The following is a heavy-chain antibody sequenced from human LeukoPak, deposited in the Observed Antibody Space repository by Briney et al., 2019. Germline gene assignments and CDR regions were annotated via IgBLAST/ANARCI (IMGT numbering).Heavy chain of an antibody. CDR2: IYYSGST. J-gene: IGHJ4*02. CDR1: GGSISSGGYY. Sequence: TSETLSLTCTVSGGSISSGGYYWSWIRQHPGKGLEWIGYIYYSGSTYYNPSLKSRVTISVDTSKNQFSLKLSSVTAADTAVYYCARMTHVGYSFGSKFDYWGQGTLVTVSS. CDR3: ARMTHVGYSFGSKFDY. V-gene: IGHV4-31*03. D-gene: IGHD5-18*01.